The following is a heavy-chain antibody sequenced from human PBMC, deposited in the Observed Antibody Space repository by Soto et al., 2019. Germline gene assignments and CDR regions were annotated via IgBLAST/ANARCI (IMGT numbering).Heavy chain of an antibody. V-gene: IGHV4-59*01. D-gene: IGHD3-22*01. CDR2: IYYSGST. CDR3: ARDSRNYYDRASNSSDP. CDR1: GGSISSYY. Sequence: SETLSLTCTVSGGSISSYYWSWIRQPPGKGLEWIGYIYYSGSTNYNPSLKSRVTISVDTSKNQFSLKLSSVTAADTAVYYCARDSRNYYDRASNSSDPWGQGTLVTVSS. J-gene: IGHJ5*02.